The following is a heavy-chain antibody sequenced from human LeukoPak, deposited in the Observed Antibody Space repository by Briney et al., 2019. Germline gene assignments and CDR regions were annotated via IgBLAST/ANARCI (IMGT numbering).Heavy chain of an antibody. J-gene: IGHJ5*02. CDR2: IMFDGSGI. CDR3: AKGTVTELQA. D-gene: IGHD1-7*01. Sequence: GESLRLSCAASGFTFDEYAMHWVRQTPGNRLEWVGLIMFDGSGIFYADSVKGRFAISRDNFKDSLYLQIHSLRIDDTALYYCAKGTVTELQAWGQGTLVTVSS. CDR1: GFTFDEYA. V-gene: IGHV3-43*01.